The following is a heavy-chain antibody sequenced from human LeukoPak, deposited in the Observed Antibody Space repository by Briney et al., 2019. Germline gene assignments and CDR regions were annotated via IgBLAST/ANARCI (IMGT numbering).Heavy chain of an antibody. Sequence: PSETLSLTRTVSGGSISSYYWSWIRQPPGKGLEWIGYIYYSGSTNYNPSLKSRVTISIDMSKNQFSLKLSSVTAADTAVYYCARHRGSSSYGMDVWGQGTTVTVSS. CDR3: ARHRGSSSYGMDV. CDR2: IYYSGST. V-gene: IGHV4-59*01. D-gene: IGHD5-18*01. J-gene: IGHJ6*02. CDR1: GGSISSYY.